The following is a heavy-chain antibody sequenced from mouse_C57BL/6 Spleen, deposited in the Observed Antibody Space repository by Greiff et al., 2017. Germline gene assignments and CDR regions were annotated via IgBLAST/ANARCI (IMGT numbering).Heavy chain of an antibody. CDR1: GYTFTGYW. V-gene: IGHV1-9*01. J-gene: IGHJ1*03. CDR2: ILPGRGST. CDR3: ARWDYDYGYFDV. Sequence: VQLQQSGAELMKPGASVKLSCKATGYTFTGYWIEWVKQRPGHGLEWIGEILPGRGSTNYNEKFKGKATFTADTSSNTAYMQLSSLTTEDSAIYYCARWDYDYGYFDVWGTGTTVTVSS. D-gene: IGHD2-4*01.